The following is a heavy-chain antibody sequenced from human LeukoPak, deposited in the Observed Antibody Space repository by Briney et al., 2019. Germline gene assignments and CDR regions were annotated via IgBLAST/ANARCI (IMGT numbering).Heavy chain of an antibody. CDR1: GGSISSGSYY. J-gene: IGHJ3*02. D-gene: IGHD3-9*01. Sequence: SETLSLTCTVSGGSISSGSYYWSWIRQPAGKGLEWIGRIYTSGSTNYNPSLKSRVTISVDTSKNQFSLKLSSVTAADTAVYYCASSESVYYDILTGYYNSVGAFDIWGQGTMVTVSS. CDR2: IYTSGST. V-gene: IGHV4-61*02. CDR3: ASSESVYYDILTGYYNSVGAFDI.